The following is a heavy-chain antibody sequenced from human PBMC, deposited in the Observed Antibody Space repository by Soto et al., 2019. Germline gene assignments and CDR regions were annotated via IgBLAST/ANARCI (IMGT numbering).Heavy chain of an antibody. CDR2: ISYDGSNK. J-gene: IGHJ6*02. V-gene: IGHV3-30-3*01. Sequence: SLRLSCAASGFTFNSYPMHWVRHSPGKGLEWVAVISYDGSNKYYVDSVKGRFIISRDNSKNTLYLQMNSLRPEDTAVYYCARVPLYSSSSRDYYYYGMDVWGQGTTVTV. D-gene: IGHD6-6*01. CDR3: ARVPLYSSSSRDYYYYGMDV. CDR1: GFTFNSYP.